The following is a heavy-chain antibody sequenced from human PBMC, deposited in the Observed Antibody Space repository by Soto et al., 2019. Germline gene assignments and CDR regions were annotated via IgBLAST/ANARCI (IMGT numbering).Heavy chain of an antibody. CDR2: IKSKTDGGTT. CDR1: GFTFSNAW. D-gene: IGHD2-2*01. CDR3: TTDIVVVPAAIPWFSGYGIDV. Sequence: EVQLVESGGGLVKPGGSLRLSCAASGFTFSNAWMSWVRQAPGKGLEWVGRIKSKTDGGTTDYAAPVKGRFTISRDDSKNTLYLQMNRLKTDDTAVYYCTTDIVVVPAAIPWFSGYGIDVWGRGTTVTVSS. J-gene: IGHJ6*02. V-gene: IGHV3-15*01.